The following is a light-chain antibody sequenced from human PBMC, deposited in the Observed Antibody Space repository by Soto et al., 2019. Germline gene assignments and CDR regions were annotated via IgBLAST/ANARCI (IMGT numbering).Light chain of an antibody. V-gene: IGLV2-8*01. CDR2: EVS. Sequence: QSALTQPPSASGSPGQSVTISCTGTSSDVGGSNFVSWYQQHPGKAPKLMIYEVSKRPSGVPARFSGSKSGNTASLTVSGLQAEDEADYYCSSYTSSSTLVFGGGTKLTVL. CDR3: SSYTSSSTLV. J-gene: IGLJ2*01. CDR1: SSDVGGSNF.